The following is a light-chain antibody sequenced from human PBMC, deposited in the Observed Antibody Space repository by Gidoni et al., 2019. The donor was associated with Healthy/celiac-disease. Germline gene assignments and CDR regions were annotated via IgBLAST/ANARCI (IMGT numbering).Light chain of an antibody. V-gene: IGKV3-20*01. CDR2: GAS. CDR3: QQYGSSPWT. Sequence: EIVLTQSPGTLSLSPGERATLACRASQSVSSSYLAWYQQTPGQAPRLLIYGASSRAPGIPDRFSGSGSGTDFPLTISRLEPEDFAVYYCQQYGSSPWTFXQXTKVEIK. J-gene: IGKJ1*01. CDR1: QSVSSSY.